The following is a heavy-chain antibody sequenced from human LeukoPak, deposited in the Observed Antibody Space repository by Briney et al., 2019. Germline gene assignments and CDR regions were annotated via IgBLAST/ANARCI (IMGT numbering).Heavy chain of an antibody. CDR1: GGSISSYY. D-gene: IGHD3-9*01. V-gene: IGHV4-59*01. CDR3: ARSEEDYDILTGYYLASGMDV. Sequence: SETLSLTCTVSGGSISSYYWSWLRQPPGKGLEWLGYIYYSGSTNYNPSLKSRVTISVDTSKNQFSLKLSSVTAADTAVYYCARSEEDYDILTGYYLASGMDVWGKGTTVTVSS. J-gene: IGHJ6*04. CDR2: IYYSGST.